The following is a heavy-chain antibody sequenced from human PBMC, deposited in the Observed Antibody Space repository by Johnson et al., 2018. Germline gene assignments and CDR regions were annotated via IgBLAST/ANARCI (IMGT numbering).Heavy chain of an antibody. V-gene: IGHV3-21*01. D-gene: IGHD5-12*01. Sequence: EVQLGESGGGLVKPGGSRGLLCAASGFTFRTYNMNWVRQAPGKGLEWVSSISSSGAHIYYADSVGGRFTISKDNTKNALYLQMNSMRAEDTAMYYCEGTVVAVLDAFDIWGQGTMITVSS. CDR2: ISSSGAHI. J-gene: IGHJ3*02. CDR1: GFTFRTYN. CDR3: EGTVVAVLDAFDI.